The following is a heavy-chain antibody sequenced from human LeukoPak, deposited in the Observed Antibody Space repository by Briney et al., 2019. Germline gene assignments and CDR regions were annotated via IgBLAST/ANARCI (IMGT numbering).Heavy chain of an antibody. CDR3: ARLRGGIYSSRDAFDI. D-gene: IGHD6-19*01. J-gene: IGHJ3*02. CDR1: GYTFTTNG. V-gene: IGHV1-18*01. Sequence: GASLKVACRASGYTFTTNGISWVRQAPGQGLEWMAWIRAYNVDTRYVQELQGRVTLTTNTSTSTAYMELTSLRSDDTAVYYWARLRGGIYSSRDAFDIWGERTMITVSS. CDR2: IRAYNVDT.